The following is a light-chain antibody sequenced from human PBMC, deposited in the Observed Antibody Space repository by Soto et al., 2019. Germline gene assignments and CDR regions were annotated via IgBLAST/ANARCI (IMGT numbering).Light chain of an antibody. Sequence: IQMTQSPSSLSASVGDRVTITCRASLGIRSDLVWYQQKPGKAPRVLIYAASTLQGGVPSRFSGSGSGTDFTLTISSLQPEDFAIYYCQQDYDYPWTFGQGTKVDIK. V-gene: IGKV1-6*01. CDR2: AAS. CDR1: LGIRSD. J-gene: IGKJ1*01. CDR3: QQDYDYPWT.